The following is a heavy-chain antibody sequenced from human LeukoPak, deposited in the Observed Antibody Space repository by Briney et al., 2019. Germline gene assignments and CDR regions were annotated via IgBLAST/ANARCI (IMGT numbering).Heavy chain of an antibody. J-gene: IGHJ4*02. V-gene: IGHV3-23*01. CDR3: AKITITPTQYCSGGSCYSGGYFDY. Sequence: GGSLRLSCAASGFTFSSYAMSWVRQAPGKGLEWVSAISGSGGSTYYADPVKGRFTISRDNSKNTLYLQMNSLRAEDTAVYYCAKITITPTQYCSGGSCYSGGYFDYWGQGTLVTVSS. D-gene: IGHD2-15*01. CDR2: ISGSGGST. CDR1: GFTFSSYA.